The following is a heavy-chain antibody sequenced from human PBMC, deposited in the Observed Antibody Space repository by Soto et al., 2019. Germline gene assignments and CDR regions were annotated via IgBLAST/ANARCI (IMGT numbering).Heavy chain of an antibody. J-gene: IGHJ5*02. CDR1: GGSFSGYY. V-gene: IGHV4-34*01. CDR3: ARGGDDYIWGSYRYSRVSWFDP. Sequence: SETLSLTCAVYGGSFSGYYWSWIRQPPGKGLEWIGEINHSGSTNYNPSLKSRVTISVDTSKNQFSLKLSSVTAADTAVYYCARGGDDYIWGSYRYSRVSWFDPWGQGTLVTVSS. D-gene: IGHD3-16*02. CDR2: INHSGST.